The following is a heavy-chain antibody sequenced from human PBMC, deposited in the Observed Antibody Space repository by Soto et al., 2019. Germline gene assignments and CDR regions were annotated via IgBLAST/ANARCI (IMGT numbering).Heavy chain of an antibody. D-gene: IGHD3-22*01. Sequence: QVQLQESGPGLVKPSETLSLTCTVSGGSISSGNYYWSWIRQPPGKGLEWIGYIYNSGDTFYNPSLKSRVTISLHTSKNQFSLKVDSVTAADTAVYYCASTVIRDYYDSSGSSFYYGMDVWGQGTTVTVSS. V-gene: IGHV4-30-4*01. CDR1: GGSISSGNYY. CDR2: IYNSGDT. CDR3: ASTVIRDYYDSSGSSFYYGMDV. J-gene: IGHJ6*02.